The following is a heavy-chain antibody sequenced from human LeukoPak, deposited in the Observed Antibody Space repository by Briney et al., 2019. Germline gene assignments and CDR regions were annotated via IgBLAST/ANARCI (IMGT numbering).Heavy chain of an antibody. V-gene: IGHV3-23*01. Sequence: GGSLRLSCAASGFGFSTHDMSWGHQVPGKGPEWVSSISGSGTGTYYTDSVKGRFTISRDTSKNTLYLQMDNLRVEDTAVYYCVKGFHFDWWGQGTLVIVSS. CDR1: GFGFSTHD. CDR3: VKGFHFDW. CDR2: ISGSGTGT. J-gene: IGHJ4*02.